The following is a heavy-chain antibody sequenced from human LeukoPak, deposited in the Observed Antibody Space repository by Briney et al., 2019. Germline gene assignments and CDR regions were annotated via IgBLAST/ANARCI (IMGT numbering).Heavy chain of an antibody. J-gene: IGHJ5*02. V-gene: IGHV3-33*01. CDR3: ATDWGGSSPAWP. CDR1: GFMFGSYG. D-gene: IGHD6-13*01. CDR2: IYYDASRQ. Sequence: GGSLRLSCAASGFMFGSYGMHWVRRAPSKGLEWVAVIYYDASRQYYGDSVEGRFTISRDNSKNTLYLQMNDLRVGDTAIYYCATDWGGSSPAWPWGQGTLVTVSS.